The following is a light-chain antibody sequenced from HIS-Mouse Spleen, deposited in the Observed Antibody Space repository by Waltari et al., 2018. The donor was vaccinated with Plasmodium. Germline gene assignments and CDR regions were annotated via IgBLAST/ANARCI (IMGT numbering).Light chain of an antibody. CDR3: QQYNSYWT. CDR2: KAS. CDR1: QSISSW. Sequence: DIQMTQSPSTLSASVGDRVTITCRASQSISSWLAWYQQKPGKAPKLLSYKASSLESGVPSRFSGSGSGTEFTPTISSLQPDDFATYYCQQYNSYWTFGQGTKVEIK. J-gene: IGKJ1*01. V-gene: IGKV1-5*03.